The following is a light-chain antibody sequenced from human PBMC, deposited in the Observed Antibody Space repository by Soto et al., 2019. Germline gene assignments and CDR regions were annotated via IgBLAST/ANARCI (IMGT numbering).Light chain of an antibody. J-gene: IGLJ1*01. Sequence: QSVLTQPPSASGTPGQRVTISCSGSSSNIGSNTVNWLPGTAPKLLIYGNNQRPSWVPDRFSGSKSGTSASLAISGLQSEDEADYYCATWDDSLNVLYVFGTGTKLTVL. V-gene: IGLV1-44*01. CDR1: SSNIGSNT. CDR2: GNN. CDR3: ATWDDSLNVLYV.